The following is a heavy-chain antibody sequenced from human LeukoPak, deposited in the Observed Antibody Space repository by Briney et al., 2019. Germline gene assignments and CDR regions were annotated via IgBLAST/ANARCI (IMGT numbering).Heavy chain of an antibody. CDR2: MHPNRGNT. CDR1: GYTFTIYD. Sequence: ASVKVSCKASGYTFTIYDINWVRQAPGQGLEWMGWMHPNRGNTGYAQKFQGRVTITRSTSIDTAYMERSTLRAEDTRLYYCVSGAGYCYGSGSHDYWGQGTLVTVSS. J-gene: IGHJ4*02. D-gene: IGHD3-10*01. CDR3: VSGAGYCYGSGSHDY. V-gene: IGHV1-8*03.